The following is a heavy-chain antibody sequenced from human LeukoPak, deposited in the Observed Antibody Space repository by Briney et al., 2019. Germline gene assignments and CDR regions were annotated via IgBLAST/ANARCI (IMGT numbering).Heavy chain of an antibody. J-gene: IGHJ6*03. CDR3: AKDAAAASYMDV. D-gene: IGHD6-13*01. V-gene: IGHV3-43*01. CDR2: ISWDGGST. CDR1: GLTFDDYT. Sequence: GGSLRLSCAASGLTFDDYTMHWVRQAPGKGLEWVSLISWDGGSTYYADSVKGRFTISGDNSKNSLYLQMNSLRTEDTALYYCAKDAAAASYMDVWGKGTTVTVSS.